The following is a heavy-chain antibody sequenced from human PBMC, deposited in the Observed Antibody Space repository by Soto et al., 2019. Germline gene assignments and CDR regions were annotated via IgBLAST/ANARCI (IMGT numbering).Heavy chain of an antibody. V-gene: IGHV4-34*01. Sequence: PSETLSLTCAVYGGSFSGYYWSWLRQPPGKGLEWIGEINHSGSTNYNPSLKSRVTISVDTSKNQFSLKLSSVTAADTAVYYCAREYYDFCSGYYQRNWFDPWGQGTLVTVSS. D-gene: IGHD3-3*01. J-gene: IGHJ5*02. CDR1: GGSFSGYY. CDR2: INHSGST. CDR3: AREYYDFCSGYYQRNWFDP.